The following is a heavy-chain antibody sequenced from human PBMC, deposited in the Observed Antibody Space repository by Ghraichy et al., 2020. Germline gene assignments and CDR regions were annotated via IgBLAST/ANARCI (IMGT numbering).Heavy chain of an antibody. CDR3: AKDWYYESGGPLGAFDG. Sequence: ESLSLTWAASGFTFTSHNINWVRQPPGKGLEWVASINNKDNRKYYADSVEGRFTISRDNAQNSVHLQMNSLRGEDTAVYFCAKDWYYESGGPLGAFDGWGQGTMVSVSS. CDR2: INNKDNRK. J-gene: IGHJ3*01. CDR1: GFTFTSHN. D-gene: IGHD3-22*01. V-gene: IGHV3-21*01.